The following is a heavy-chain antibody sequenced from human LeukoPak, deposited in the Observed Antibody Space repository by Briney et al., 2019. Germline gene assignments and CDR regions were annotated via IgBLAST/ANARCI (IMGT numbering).Heavy chain of an antibody. CDR2: T. J-gene: IGHJ6*02. D-gene: IGHD2-15*01. CDR3: ARVYGGYCSGGSCYPYYGMDV. Sequence: TNYTPSLKSRVTISVDTSKNQFSLKLSSVTAADTAVYYCARVYGGYCSGGSCYPYYGMDVWGQGTTVTVSS. V-gene: IGHV4-59*01.